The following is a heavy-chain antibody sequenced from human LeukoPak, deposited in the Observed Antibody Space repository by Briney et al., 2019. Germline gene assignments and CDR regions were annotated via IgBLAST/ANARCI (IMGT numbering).Heavy chain of an antibody. Sequence: GGSLRLSCAASGFTFSSYEMNWVRQAPGKGLEWVSYISSSGSTIYYADSVKGRFTISRDNAKNSLYLQMNSLRAEDMALYYCAKAETYYYDSSGYQRGAFDIWGQGTMVTVSS. V-gene: IGHV3-48*03. CDR1: GFTFSSYE. CDR2: ISSSGSTI. D-gene: IGHD3-22*01. J-gene: IGHJ3*02. CDR3: AKAETYYYDSSGYQRGAFDI.